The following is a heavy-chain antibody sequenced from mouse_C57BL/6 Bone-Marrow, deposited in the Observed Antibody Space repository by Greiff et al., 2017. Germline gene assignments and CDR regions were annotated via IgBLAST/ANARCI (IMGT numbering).Heavy chain of an antibody. CDR1: GFNIKDDY. Sequence: EVQLQQSGAELVRPGASVKLSCTASGFNIKDDYMHWVKQRPEQGLEWIGWIDPENGDTEYASKFQGKATITADTSSNTAYLKLSSLTSEDTAVDYCTTHGGYSDYFDYWGQGTTLTVSS. V-gene: IGHV14-4*01. J-gene: IGHJ2*01. D-gene: IGHD2-3*01. CDR3: TTHGGYSDYFDY. CDR2: IDPENGDT.